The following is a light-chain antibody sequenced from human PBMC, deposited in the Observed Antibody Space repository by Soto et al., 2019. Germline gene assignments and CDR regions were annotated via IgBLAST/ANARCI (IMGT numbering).Light chain of an antibody. CDR2: EVS. J-gene: IGLJ2*01. CDR3: SSYTSSSTFVVV. Sequence: QSALTQPPSVSGSPGQSVTISCTGTSSDVGSYNRVSWYQQPPGTAPKLMIYEVSNRPSGVPDRFSGSKSGNTASLPISGLQAEDEADYYCSSYTSSSTFVVVFGGGTKLTVL. V-gene: IGLV2-18*02. CDR1: SSDVGSYNR.